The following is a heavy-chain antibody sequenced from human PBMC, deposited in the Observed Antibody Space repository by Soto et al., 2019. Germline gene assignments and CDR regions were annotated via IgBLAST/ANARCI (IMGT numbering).Heavy chain of an antibody. D-gene: IGHD3-16*01. CDR3: ATGGPAGEFDS. J-gene: IGHJ4*02. V-gene: IGHV1-24*01. Sequence: ASVKVSCKVSGYSLNELSIHWVRQAPGKGLEWMGGFDPEDGEIVYAQKFQGRVTMTEDTSTDTANMDLSSLRSEDTAVYYCATGGPAGEFDSWGQGTLVTVSS. CDR1: GYSLNELS. CDR2: FDPEDGEI.